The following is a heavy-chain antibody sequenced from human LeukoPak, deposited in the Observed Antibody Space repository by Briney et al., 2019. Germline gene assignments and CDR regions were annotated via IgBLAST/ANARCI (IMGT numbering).Heavy chain of an antibody. J-gene: IGHJ3*02. CDR3: ASSCGGSCCSLGAAFDI. D-gene: IGHD2-15*01. CDR1: GFTVSSNY. V-gene: IGHV3-48*02. Sequence: GGSLRLSCAASGFTVSSNYRSWVRQAPGKGLEWVSYISSSSSTIYSADSVKGRFTISRDNAKNSLYLQMNSLRDEDTAVYYCASSCGGSCCSLGAAFDIWGQGTMVTVSS. CDR2: ISSSSSTI.